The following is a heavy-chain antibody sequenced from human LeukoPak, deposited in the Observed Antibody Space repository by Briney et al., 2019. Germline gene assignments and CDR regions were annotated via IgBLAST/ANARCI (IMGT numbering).Heavy chain of an antibody. D-gene: IGHD3-16*01. CDR2: IYYSGST. Sequence: PSGTLSLTCTVSGGSISSYYWSWIRQPPGKGLEWIGYIYYSGSTNYNPSLKSRVTISVDTSKNQFSLKLSSVTAADTAVYYCASQRWGYDAFDIWGQGTMVTVSS. CDR3: ASQRWGYDAFDI. CDR1: GGSISSYY. V-gene: IGHV4-59*01. J-gene: IGHJ3*02.